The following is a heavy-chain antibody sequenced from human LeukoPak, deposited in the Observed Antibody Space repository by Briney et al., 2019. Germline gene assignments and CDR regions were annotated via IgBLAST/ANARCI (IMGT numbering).Heavy chain of an antibody. CDR1: GYTFTYRY. D-gene: IGHD4-11*01. J-gene: IGHJ4*02. Sequence: SVKVSCKASGYTFTYRYLHWVRQAPGQALEWMGWITPFNGNTNYAQKFQDRVTITRDRSMSTAYMELSSLRSEDTAMYYCASSANSNYECLDYWGQGTLVTVSS. CDR2: ITPFNGNT. CDR3: ASSANSNYECLDY. V-gene: IGHV1-45*02.